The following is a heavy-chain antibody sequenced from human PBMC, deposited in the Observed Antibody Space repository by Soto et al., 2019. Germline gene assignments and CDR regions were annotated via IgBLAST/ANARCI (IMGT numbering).Heavy chain of an antibody. CDR1: GGTFSSYA. V-gene: IGHV1-69*12. D-gene: IGHD2-15*01. Sequence: QVQLVQSGAEVKKPGSSVKVSCKASGGTFSSYAISWVLQAPGQGLEWMGGIIPIFGTANYAQKVQGRVTITADESTSTAYMELSSLRSGDTAVYYCASGPVAAMAFGMDVWGQGGTVTVSS. CDR3: ASGPVAAMAFGMDV. J-gene: IGHJ6*02. CDR2: IIPIFGTA.